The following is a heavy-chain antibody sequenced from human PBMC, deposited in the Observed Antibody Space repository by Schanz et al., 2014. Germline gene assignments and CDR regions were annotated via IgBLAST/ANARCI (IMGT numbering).Heavy chain of an antibody. CDR3: TTQQLGSHYLYGMDV. J-gene: IGHJ6*02. D-gene: IGHD6-13*01. CDR2: ISSNGGST. V-gene: IGHV3-64*04. Sequence: VQLVESGGGLVQPGGSLRLSCAASGFTFSTYWMHWVRQAPGKGLEYVSVISSNGGSTDFADSVKGRFTISRDNYKNTLYLQMNSLKTEDTAVYYCTTQQLGSHYLYGMDVWGQGTTVTVS. CDR1: GFTFSTYW.